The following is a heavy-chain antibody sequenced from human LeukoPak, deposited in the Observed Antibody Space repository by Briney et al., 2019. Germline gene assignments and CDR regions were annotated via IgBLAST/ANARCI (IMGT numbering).Heavy chain of an antibody. Sequence: SETLSLTCAVSDGSISSSNWWSWVRQPPGKGLEWIGEIYHSGSTNYNPSLKSRVTISVDKSKNQFSLKLSSVTAADTAVYYCAGLYCGGDCRSTYYYYYGMDVWGQGTTVTVSS. CDR3: AGLYCGGDCRSTYYYYYGMDV. J-gene: IGHJ6*02. CDR1: DGSISSSNW. CDR2: IYHSGST. D-gene: IGHD2-21*02. V-gene: IGHV4-4*02.